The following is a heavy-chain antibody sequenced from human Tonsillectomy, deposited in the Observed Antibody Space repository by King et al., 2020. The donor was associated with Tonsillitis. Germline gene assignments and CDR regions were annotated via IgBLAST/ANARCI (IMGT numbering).Heavy chain of an antibody. V-gene: IGHV4-39*01. J-gene: IGHJ5*02. CDR1: CGSISSSSYY. D-gene: IGHD3-10*01. Sequence: QLQESGPGLVEPSETLSLTCTVSCGSISSSSYYWGWIRQPPGEGLEWIGRIYYSGSTYYNPSLKSRVTISVDTSKNQFSLKLSSVTAADTAVYYCAKAYYYGSGSLNWFDPWGQGTLVTVSS. CDR2: IYYSGST. CDR3: AKAYYYGSGSLNWFDP.